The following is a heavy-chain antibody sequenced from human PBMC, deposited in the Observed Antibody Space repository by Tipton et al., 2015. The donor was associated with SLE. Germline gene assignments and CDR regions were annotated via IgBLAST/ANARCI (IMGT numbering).Heavy chain of an antibody. D-gene: IGHD3-22*01. CDR3: AREEGYDSSTNAFDI. Sequence: TLSLTCTVSGGSITNYYWSWIRQPPGKGLEWIGYIYYSGSTNYSPSLKSRVTISVDTSKNQFSLRLNSVTAADTAVYYCAREEGYDSSTNAFDIWGPGTMVTVSS. J-gene: IGHJ3*02. CDR1: GGSITNYY. V-gene: IGHV4-59*12. CDR2: IYYSGST.